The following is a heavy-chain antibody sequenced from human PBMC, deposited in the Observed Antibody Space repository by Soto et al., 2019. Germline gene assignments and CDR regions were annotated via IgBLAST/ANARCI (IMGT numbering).Heavy chain of an antibody. D-gene: IGHD3-22*01. CDR1: GYTITSYG. CDR2: ISAYNGNT. Sequence: ASVKVSCKASGYTITSYGIRWVRQDHKQGLEWMGWISAYNGNTNYAQKLQGRVTMTTDTSTSTAYMELRSLRSDDTAVYYCARGLFSHYYDSSGSQGYWGQGTLVTVSS. J-gene: IGHJ4*02. CDR3: ARGLFSHYYDSSGSQGY. V-gene: IGHV1-18*01.